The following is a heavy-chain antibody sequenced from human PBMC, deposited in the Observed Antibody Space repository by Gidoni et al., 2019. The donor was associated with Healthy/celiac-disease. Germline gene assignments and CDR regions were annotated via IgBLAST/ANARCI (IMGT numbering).Heavy chain of an antibody. CDR1: GYTFTSYG. D-gene: IGHD6-6*01. Sequence: QAQLVQSGAKVKKPGASVKGYCKASGYTFTSYGISWVRQAPGQGLEWMGLISAYNGNTNYAQKLQGRVTMTTDTSTSTAYMELRCLRSDDSAVYYCARRLAARGFDYWGQGTLVTVSS. V-gene: IGHV1-18*01. CDR2: ISAYNGNT. J-gene: IGHJ4*02. CDR3: ARRLAARGFDY.